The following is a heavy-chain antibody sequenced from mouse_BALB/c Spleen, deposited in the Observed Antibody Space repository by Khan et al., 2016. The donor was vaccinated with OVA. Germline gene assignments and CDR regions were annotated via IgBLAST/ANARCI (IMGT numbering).Heavy chain of an antibody. CDR1: GYSITSGYV. V-gene: IGHV3-2*02. J-gene: IGHJ2*01. Sequence: EVQLVESGPGLVKPSQSLSLTCTVTGYSITSGYVWNWLRQFPGNKLEWMGYISYSGVTSYTPSLKSRISITRDTSKNPFFLQLNSVTTEDTATYYCARRNYYGYYFDYWGQGTTLTVSS. CDR2: ISYSGVT. D-gene: IGHD1-1*01. CDR3: ARRNYYGYYFDY.